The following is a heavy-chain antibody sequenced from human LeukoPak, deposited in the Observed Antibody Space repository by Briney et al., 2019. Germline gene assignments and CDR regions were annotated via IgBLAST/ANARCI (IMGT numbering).Heavy chain of an antibody. D-gene: IGHD3-22*01. Sequence: SETLSLTCAVYGGSFSGYYWSWIRQPPGKGLEWLGEINHSGSTNYNPSLKSRVTISVDTSKNQFSLKLSSVTAADTAVYYCARVPQYYDSSGDIDYWGQGTLVTVSS. J-gene: IGHJ4*02. CDR1: GGSFSGYY. CDR3: ARVPQYYDSSGDIDY. V-gene: IGHV4-34*01. CDR2: INHSGST.